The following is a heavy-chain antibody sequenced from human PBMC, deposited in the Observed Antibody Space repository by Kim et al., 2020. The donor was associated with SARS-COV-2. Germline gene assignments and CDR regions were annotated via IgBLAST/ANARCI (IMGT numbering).Heavy chain of an antibody. Sequence: SETLSLTCTVSGGSVSSGSYYWSWIRQPPGKGLEWIGYIYYSGSTNYNPSLKSRVTISVDTSKNQFSLKLSSVTAADTAVYYCARRLSRQVDPWGQGTLVTVSS. D-gene: IGHD6-19*01. CDR3: ARRLSRQVDP. CDR2: IYYSGST. J-gene: IGHJ5*02. CDR1: GGSVSSGSYY. V-gene: IGHV4-61*01.